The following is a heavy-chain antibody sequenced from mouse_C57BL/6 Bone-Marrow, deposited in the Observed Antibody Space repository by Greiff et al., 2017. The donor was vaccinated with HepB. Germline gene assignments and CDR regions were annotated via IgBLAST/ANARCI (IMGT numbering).Heavy chain of an antibody. J-gene: IGHJ2*01. V-gene: IGHV14-2*01. Sequence: VQLKESGAELVKPGASVKLSCTASGFNIKDYYMHWVKQRTEQGLEWIGRIDPEDGETKYAPKFQGKATITADTSSNTAYLQLSSLTSEDTAVYYCASRHVHYYGSSMYYFDYWGQGTTLTVSS. CDR3: ASRHVHYYGSSMYYFDY. CDR1: GFNIKDYY. CDR2: IDPEDGET. D-gene: IGHD1-1*01.